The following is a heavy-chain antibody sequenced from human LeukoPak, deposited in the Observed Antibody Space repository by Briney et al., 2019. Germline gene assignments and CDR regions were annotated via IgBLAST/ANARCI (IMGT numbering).Heavy chain of an antibody. CDR3: ARAGRIVGATCLDY. CDR1: GYSISSGYY. V-gene: IGHV4-38-2*01. Sequence: SETLSLTCAVSGYSISSGYYWGWIRQPPGKGLEWIGEIDHSGSTNYNPSLKSRVTISVDTSKNQFSLELSSVTAADTAVYYCARAGRIVGATCLDYWGQGTLVTVSS. D-gene: IGHD1-26*01. CDR2: IDHSGST. J-gene: IGHJ4*02.